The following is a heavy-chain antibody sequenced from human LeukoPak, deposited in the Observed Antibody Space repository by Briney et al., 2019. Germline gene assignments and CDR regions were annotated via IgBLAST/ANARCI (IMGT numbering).Heavy chain of an antibody. CDR2: IYSGGST. J-gene: IGHJ4*02. CDR1: GFTVSSNY. V-gene: IGHV3-66*01. D-gene: IGHD2-2*01. CDR3: ASLSTYCSSTSCYARSPGHFDY. Sequence: GGSLRLSCAASGFTVSSNYMSWVRQAPGKGLEWVSVIYSGGSTYYADSVKGRFTISRDNSKNTLYLQMNSLRAEDTAVYYCASLSTYCSSTSCYARSPGHFDYWGQGTLVTVSS.